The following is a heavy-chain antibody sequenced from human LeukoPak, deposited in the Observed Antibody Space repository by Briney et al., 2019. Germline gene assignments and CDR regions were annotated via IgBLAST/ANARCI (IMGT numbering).Heavy chain of an antibody. Sequence: GGSLRLSCAASGFTFSTYAMTWIRQAPGKGLEWVSAISSSGGTTYYADSVKGRFTISRDNSKSTLFLQMNSLRAEDTAVYYCAKDWGYWGQGTLVTDSS. D-gene: IGHD3-16*01. CDR3: AKDWGY. J-gene: IGHJ4*02. CDR1: GFTFSTYA. CDR2: ISSSGGTT. V-gene: IGHV3-23*01.